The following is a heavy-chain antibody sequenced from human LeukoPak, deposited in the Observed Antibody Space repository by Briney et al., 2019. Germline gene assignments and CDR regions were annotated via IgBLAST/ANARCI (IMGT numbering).Heavy chain of an antibody. CDR1: GFTFGDYA. CDR3: ARVIAAAGIDY. D-gene: IGHD6-13*01. CDR2: IKQDGSEK. Sequence: GGSLRLSCTASGFTFGDYAMTWVRQAPGKGLEWVANIKQDGSEKYYVDSVKGRFTISRDNAKNSLYLQMNSLRAEDTAVYYCARVIAAAGIDYWGQGTLVTVSS. J-gene: IGHJ4*02. V-gene: IGHV3-7*01.